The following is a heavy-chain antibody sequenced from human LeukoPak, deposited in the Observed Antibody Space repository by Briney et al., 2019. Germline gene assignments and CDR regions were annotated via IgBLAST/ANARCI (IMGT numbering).Heavy chain of an antibody. J-gene: IGHJ4*02. CDR3: ARDKRGYSGYDYDY. Sequence: GGSLRLSCAASGFTFSDYYMSWIRQAPGKGLEWVSYISSSSSYTNYADSVKGRFTISRDNAKNSLYLQMNSLRAEGTAVYYCARDKRGYSGYDYDYWGQGTLVTVSS. CDR1: GFTFSDYY. CDR2: ISSSSSYT. V-gene: IGHV3-11*06. D-gene: IGHD5-12*01.